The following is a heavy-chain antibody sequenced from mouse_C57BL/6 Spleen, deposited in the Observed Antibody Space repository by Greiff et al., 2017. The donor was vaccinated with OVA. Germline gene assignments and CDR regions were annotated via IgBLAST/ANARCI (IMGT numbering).Heavy chain of an antibody. CDR3: ARQTGTGYFDV. D-gene: IGHD4-1*01. CDR1: GFTFSSYG. J-gene: IGHJ1*03. V-gene: IGHV5-6*02. Sequence: EVKLVESGGDLVKPGGSLKLSCEASGFTFSSYGMSWVRQTPDKRLEWVATFSSGGSFIYYPDSVKGRFTISRDNAKNTQYQQMSSLKSEDTAMYYCARQTGTGYFDVWGTGTTVTVSS. CDR2: FSSGGSFI.